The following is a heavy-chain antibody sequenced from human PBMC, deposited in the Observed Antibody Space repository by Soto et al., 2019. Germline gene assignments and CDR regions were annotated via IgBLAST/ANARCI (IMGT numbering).Heavy chain of an antibody. CDR3: AKDHFGVVVTAILDF. Sequence: QVHLVESGGGVVQPGTSLRLSCAASGITLSNYAMHWVRQAPGEGLEWVAVISYDGSNKYYADSVKGRFTISRDSSKNTLYLQMNSLRAEDTAVYYCAKDHFGVVVTAILDFWGQGTLVTVSS. D-gene: IGHD2-21*02. CDR1: GITLSNYA. CDR2: ISYDGSNK. V-gene: IGHV3-30*04. J-gene: IGHJ4*02.